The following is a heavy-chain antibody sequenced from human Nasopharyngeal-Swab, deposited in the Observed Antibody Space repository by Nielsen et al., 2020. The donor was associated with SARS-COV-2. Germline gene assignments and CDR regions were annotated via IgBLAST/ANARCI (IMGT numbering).Heavy chain of an antibody. J-gene: IGHJ4*02. D-gene: IGHD6-13*01. CDR3: ARALLVGGEDGDD. CDR2: IYSGGST. V-gene: IGHV3-53*01. Sequence: WIRQPPGKGLEWVSVIYSGGSTYYADSVKGRFTISRDNSKNTLYLQMNSLRAEDTAVYYCARALLVGGEDGDDWGQGKRGTVSS.